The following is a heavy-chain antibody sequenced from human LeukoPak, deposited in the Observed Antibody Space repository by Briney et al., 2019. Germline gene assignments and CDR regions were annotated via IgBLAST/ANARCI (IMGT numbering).Heavy chain of an antibody. V-gene: IGHV3-7*05. Sequence: GGSLRLSCVASGFIFSNYWMTWVRQAPGKGLEWVANIKQDGTDKYYVDSVKGRFTISRDNAKNSLFLQMNSLRAEDTAVYYCARGEAFCDYWGQGALVTVSS. J-gene: IGHJ4*02. CDR2: IKQDGTDK. CDR1: GFIFSNYW. CDR3: ARGEAFCDY.